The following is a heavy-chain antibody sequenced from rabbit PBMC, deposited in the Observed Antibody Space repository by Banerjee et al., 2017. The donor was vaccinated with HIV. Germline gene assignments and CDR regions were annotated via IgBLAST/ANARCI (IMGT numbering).Heavy chain of an antibody. CDR1: GFSFSSGYD. CDR2: IYTGSSGST. D-gene: IGHD6-1*01. V-gene: IGHV1S40*01. CDR3: ARSDYNSYAYSMDL. Sequence: QQLVESGGGLVKPGASLTLTCKASGFSFSSGYDMCWVRQAPGKGLEWIGCIYTGSSGSTYYASWAKGRFTISKTSSTTVTLQMTSLTAADTATYFCARSDYNSYAYSMDLWGPGTLVTVS. J-gene: IGHJ4*01.